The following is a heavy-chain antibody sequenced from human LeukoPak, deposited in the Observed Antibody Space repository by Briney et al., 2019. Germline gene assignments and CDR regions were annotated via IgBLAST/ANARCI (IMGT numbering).Heavy chain of an antibody. CDR3: VVATYPFYFDY. CDR1: GGTFSSYA. V-gene: IGHV1-69*06. J-gene: IGHJ4*02. D-gene: IGHD5-12*01. Sequence: GSSVKVSCKASGGTFSSYAISWVRQAPGQGLEWMGGIIPIFGTANYAQKFQGRVTITVDKSTSTAYMELSSLRSEDTAVYYCVVATYPFYFDYWGQGTLVTVSS. CDR2: IIPIFGTA.